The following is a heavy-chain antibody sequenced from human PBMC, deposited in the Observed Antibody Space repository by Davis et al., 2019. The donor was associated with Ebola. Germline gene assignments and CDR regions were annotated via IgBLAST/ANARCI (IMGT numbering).Heavy chain of an antibody. J-gene: IGHJ4*02. D-gene: IGHD6-19*01. Sequence: ASVKVSCKASGYTFTGYYMHWVRQAPGQGLEWMGRINPNSGGTNYAQRFQGRVTVTRDMSISTAYMELSRLGSDDTAVYYCAGVAEYSSGWYDFDSWGQGTLVTVSS. V-gene: IGHV1-2*06. CDR3: AGVAEYSSGWYDFDS. CDR2: INPNSGGT. CDR1: GYTFTGYY.